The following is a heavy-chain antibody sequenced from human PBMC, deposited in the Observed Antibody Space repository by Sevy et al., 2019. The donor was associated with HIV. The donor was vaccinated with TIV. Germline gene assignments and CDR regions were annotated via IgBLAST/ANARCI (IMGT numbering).Heavy chain of an antibody. Sequence: ASVKVSCKASGYTFNDYYIHWVRQAPGQGLEWMGWINSKSGGTNYVQKFQGRVTMTRDTSISTAYTELSRLRSDDTAVYYCARVFDYDTSGYYPFDPWGQGTLVTVSS. J-gene: IGHJ5*02. V-gene: IGHV1-2*02. CDR2: INSKSGGT. CDR1: GYTFNDYY. CDR3: ARVFDYDTSGYYPFDP. D-gene: IGHD3-22*01.